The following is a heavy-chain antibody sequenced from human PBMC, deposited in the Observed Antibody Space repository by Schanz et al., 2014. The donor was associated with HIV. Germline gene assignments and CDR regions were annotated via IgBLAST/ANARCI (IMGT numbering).Heavy chain of an antibody. D-gene: IGHD3-3*01. CDR1: GGSFSGYY. J-gene: IGHJ5*02. Sequence: QVQLQQWGAGLLKPSETLSLTCAVYGGSFSGYYWSWIRQPPGKGLEWIGEIYQGGGTDYNPSFEGRVTMSLDPSKSQVSLNLRSVTAADTAVYYCARGTDDFPPDSWGQGTPVIVSS. CDR2: IYQGGGT. V-gene: IGHV4-34*01. CDR3: ARGTDDFPPDS.